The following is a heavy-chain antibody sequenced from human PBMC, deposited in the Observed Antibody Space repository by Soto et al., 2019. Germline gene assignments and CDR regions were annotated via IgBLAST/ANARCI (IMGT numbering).Heavy chain of an antibody. CDR2: ISWNSGSI. J-gene: IGHJ6*02. CDR1: GFTFDDYA. Sequence: PGGSLRLSCAASGFTFDDYAMHWVRQAPGKGLEWVSGISWNSGSIGYADSVKGRFTISRDNAKNSLYLQMNSLRAEDTALYYCAKGGGSSSSGFSYYYYYGMDVWGQGTTVTVSS. V-gene: IGHV3-9*01. CDR3: AKGGGSSSSGFSYYYYYGMDV. D-gene: IGHD6-6*01.